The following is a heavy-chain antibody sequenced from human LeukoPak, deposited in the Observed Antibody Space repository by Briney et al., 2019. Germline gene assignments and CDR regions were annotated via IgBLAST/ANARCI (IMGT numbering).Heavy chain of an antibody. CDR1: GGSISSCS. V-gene: IGHV4-59*01. CDR2: IYYSGST. J-gene: IGHJ6*03. Sequence: PSETLSLTCTVSGGSISSCSWSWIRQPPGKGLEWIGYIYYSGSTNYNPSLKSRVTISVDTSKNQFSLKLSSVTAADTAVYYCARAYDYGDWGYYYYYMDVWGKGTTVTISS. CDR3: ARAYDYGDWGYYYYYMDV. D-gene: IGHD4-17*01.